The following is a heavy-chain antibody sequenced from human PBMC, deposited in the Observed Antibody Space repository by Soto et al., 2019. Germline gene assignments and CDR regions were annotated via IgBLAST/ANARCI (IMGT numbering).Heavy chain of an antibody. D-gene: IGHD6-6*01. J-gene: IGHJ6*02. Sequence: QVQLVQSGAEVKKPGSSVKVSCKASGGTFSSYAISWVRQAPGQGLEWMGGIIPIFGTANYAQKFQGRVTITADESTSTAYMELRRLRSEDTAVYYCAGGPVFIAAGYYYYCGMDVWGQGTTVTVSS. CDR2: IIPIFGTA. CDR1: GGTFSSYA. CDR3: AGGPVFIAAGYYYYCGMDV. V-gene: IGHV1-69*12.